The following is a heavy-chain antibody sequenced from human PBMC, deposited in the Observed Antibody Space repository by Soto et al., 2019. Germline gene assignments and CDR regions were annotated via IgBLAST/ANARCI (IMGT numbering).Heavy chain of an antibody. J-gene: IGHJ4*02. Sequence: QLQLQESGPGLVKPSETLSLTCTVSGGSISNSSYYWGWIRQPPGKGLEWIGSIYYSGSTYYNPSPKSQVTISVETSKNQISLKLNSVTAADNALYYCARPPHISSGWTEFDYWGQGTLVTVSS. CDR2: IYYSGST. CDR1: GGSISNSSYY. V-gene: IGHV4-39*01. D-gene: IGHD6-19*01. CDR3: ARPPHISSGWTEFDY.